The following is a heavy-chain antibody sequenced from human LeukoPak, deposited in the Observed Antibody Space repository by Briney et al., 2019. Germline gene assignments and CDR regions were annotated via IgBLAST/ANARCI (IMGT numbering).Heavy chain of an antibody. CDR1: GGSISSSTYY. D-gene: IGHD3-22*01. CDR2: IDYSGST. CDR3: ARHYFESSGLYQPPGY. J-gene: IGHJ4*02. Sequence: PSETLSLTCTVSGGSISSSTYYWGWVRQPPGKGLEWIGSIDYSGSTYYNPSLQSRVTISVDTSRNQFSLKLSSVTAADTAVYYCARHYFESSGLYQPPGYWGQGTLVTVSS. V-gene: IGHV4-39*01.